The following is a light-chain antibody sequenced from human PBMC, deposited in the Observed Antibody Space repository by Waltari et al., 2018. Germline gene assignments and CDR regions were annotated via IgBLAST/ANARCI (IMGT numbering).Light chain of an antibody. CDR2: GAS. J-gene: IGKJ3*01. CDR1: QGIRND. V-gene: IGKV1-6*01. Sequence: AIQMTQSPSSLSASLGDRVPITCRASQGIRNDLGWYQQKPGRAPKLLIYGASNLQGGVPSRFSGSGSGTDFTLTISSLQPEDFATYYCLQDNNYPFTFGPGTKVDIK. CDR3: LQDNNYPFT.